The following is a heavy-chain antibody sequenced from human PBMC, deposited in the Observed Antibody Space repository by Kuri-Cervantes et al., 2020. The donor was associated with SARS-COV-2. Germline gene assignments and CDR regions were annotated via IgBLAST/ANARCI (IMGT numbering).Heavy chain of an antibody. V-gene: IGHV4-39*01. CDR2: IYYSGST. D-gene: IGHD4-17*01. J-gene: IGHJ4*02. CDR1: GGSISSSSYY. Sequence: GSLRLSCNVSGGSISSSSYYWGWVRQPPGKGLEWIGSIYYSGSTYYNPSLKSRVTISVDTSKNQFSLKLSSVTAADTAVYYCARTTIIYGFDYWGQGTLVIVSS. CDR3: ARTTIIYGFDY.